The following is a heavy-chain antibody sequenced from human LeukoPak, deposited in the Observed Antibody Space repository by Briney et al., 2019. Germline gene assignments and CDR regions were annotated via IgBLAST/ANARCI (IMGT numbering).Heavy chain of an antibody. CDR3: ARARGQWGSYYPPRAFDI. CDR2: IYTSGST. Sequence: SETLSLTCTVSGGSISSGSYYWSWIRQPAGKGLEWIGRIYTSGSTYYNPSLKSRVTISVDMSKNHFSLKLSSVTAADTAMYYCARARGQWGSYYPPRAFDIWGQGTMVTVSS. CDR1: GGSISSGSYY. V-gene: IGHV4-61*02. D-gene: IGHD3-10*01. J-gene: IGHJ3*02.